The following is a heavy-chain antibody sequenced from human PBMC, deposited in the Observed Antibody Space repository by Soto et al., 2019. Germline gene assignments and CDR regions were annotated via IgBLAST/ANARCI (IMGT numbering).Heavy chain of an antibody. CDR2: IYYSGST. Sequence: PSETLSLTCTVSGGSISSGDYYWSWIRQPPGKGLEWIGYIYYSGSTYYNPSLKSRVTISVDTSKNKFSLKLSSLTAADTAAYYCARDRSPAARLVYYYYGMEVWGQGTTVT. CDR1: GGSISSGDYY. D-gene: IGHD2-2*01. V-gene: IGHV4-30-4*01. CDR3: ARDRSPAARLVYYYYGMEV. J-gene: IGHJ6*02.